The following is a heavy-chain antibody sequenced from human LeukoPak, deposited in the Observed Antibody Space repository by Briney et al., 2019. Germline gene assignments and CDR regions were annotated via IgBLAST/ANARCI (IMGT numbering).Heavy chain of an antibody. CDR2: ISFSVNTK. D-gene: IGHD6-19*01. Sequence: GGSLRLSCAASGFTFSDYSMNWVRRAPGKGLEWVSYISFSVNTKYYGDSVKGRFTISRDNAKNSLYLHMDSLRAEDTAVYYCARGAYSSGWAYFDHWGQGTLVTVSS. CDR1: GFTFSDYS. V-gene: IGHV3-48*04. J-gene: IGHJ4*02. CDR3: ARGAYSSGWAYFDH.